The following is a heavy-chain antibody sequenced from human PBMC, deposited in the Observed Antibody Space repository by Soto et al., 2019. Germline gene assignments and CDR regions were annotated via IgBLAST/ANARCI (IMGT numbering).Heavy chain of an antibody. V-gene: IGHV4-59*02. CDR1: GSSVSSYY. J-gene: IGHJ6*02. D-gene: IGHD2-2*01. CDR3: ARETPYCTSTSCSASYYYVMDV. CDR2: ISNSGST. Sequence: SETLSLTCTVSGSSVSSYYWSWIRQPPGKGLEWIGYISNSGSTNYNPSLRSRVTISVDTSKNQFSLKMTSVTAADTAVYYCARETPYCTSTSCSASYYYVMDVWAQGTTVTVSS.